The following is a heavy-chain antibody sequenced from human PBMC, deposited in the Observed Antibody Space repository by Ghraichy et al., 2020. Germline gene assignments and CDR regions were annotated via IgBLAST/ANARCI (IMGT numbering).Heavy chain of an antibody. D-gene: IGHD3-22*01. Sequence: SETLSLTCAVYGGSFSGYYWSWIRQPPGKGLEWIGEINHSGSTNYNPSLKSRVTISVDTSKNQFSLKLSSVTAADTAVYYCARDGPYDSSGYFTKADAFDIWGQGTMVTVSS. V-gene: IGHV4-34*01. J-gene: IGHJ3*02. CDR1: GGSFSGYY. CDR3: ARDGPYDSSGYFTKADAFDI. CDR2: INHSGST.